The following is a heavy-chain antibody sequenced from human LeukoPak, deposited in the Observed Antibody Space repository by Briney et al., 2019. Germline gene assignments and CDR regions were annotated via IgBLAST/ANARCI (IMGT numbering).Heavy chain of an antibody. J-gene: IGHJ4*02. CDR2: IRYSGSA. CDR1: GDSISTYY. CDR3: ARLVYDSRGYYFDY. V-gene: IGHV4-59*12. D-gene: IGHD3-22*01. Sequence: SETLSLTCTVSGDSISTYYWSWIRQPPGKGLEWIGYIRYSGSADYNPSLRSRVTISIDTSKNQFSLKLSSVTAADTAVYHCARLVYDSRGYYFDYWGQGTLVTVSS.